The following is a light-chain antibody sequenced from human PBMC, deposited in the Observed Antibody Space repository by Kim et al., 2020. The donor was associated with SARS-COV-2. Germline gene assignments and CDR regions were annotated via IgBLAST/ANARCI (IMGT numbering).Light chain of an antibody. J-gene: IGKJ1*01. CDR3: MQHTHWPWT. Sequence: PASISCRSSQSLVHSDGNTYFNWFQQGPGQSPRRLIYKVSNRESGVPDRFSGSWSGTDFTLKITRVEAEDVGVYFCMQHTHWPWTFGQGTKVDIK. CDR2: KVS. CDR1: QSLVHSDGNTY. V-gene: IGKV2-30*02.